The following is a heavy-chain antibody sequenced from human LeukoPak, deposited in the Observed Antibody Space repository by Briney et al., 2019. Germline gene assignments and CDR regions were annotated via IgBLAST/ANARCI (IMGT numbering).Heavy chain of an antibody. D-gene: IGHD5-18*01. CDR2: IYYSGRT. J-gene: IGHJ3*02. Sequence: PSETLSLTCAVHGGSFSGYYWSWIPQPPGKGLWWIGSIYYSGRTYYNAPLKSRVTISEDTSMNQFSLKLSFVPAADSAVYYCARHRTAINRYGPYDAFDIWGRGTMVTVSS. CDR3: ARHRTAINRYGPYDAFDI. CDR1: GGSFSGYY. V-gene: IGHV4-34*01.